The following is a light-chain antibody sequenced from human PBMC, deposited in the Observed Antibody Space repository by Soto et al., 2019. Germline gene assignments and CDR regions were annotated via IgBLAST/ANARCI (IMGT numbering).Light chain of an antibody. CDR2: KAS. CDR1: QSISSW. Sequence: DIQMTQCPSTMSASVGDRVTITCRASQSISSWLAWYQQKPGKAPNLLISKASSLESGVPSRFSGSGSGTEFTLTISSLQPDDFATYYCQQYYSYSYTFGQGTKLEIK. CDR3: QQYYSYSYT. J-gene: IGKJ2*01. V-gene: IGKV1-5*03.